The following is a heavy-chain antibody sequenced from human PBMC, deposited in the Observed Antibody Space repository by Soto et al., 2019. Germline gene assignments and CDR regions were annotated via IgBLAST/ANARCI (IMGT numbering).Heavy chain of an antibody. CDR1: GFTFRSYA. V-gene: IGHV3-23*01. Sequence: RRLSCAASGFTFRSYAMSWVRQAPGKGLEWVSAISGSGGSTYYADSVKGRFTISRDNSKNTLYLQMNSLRAEDTAVYYCAKQYSSSWYYFDYWGQGTLVTVSS. J-gene: IGHJ4*02. D-gene: IGHD6-13*01. CDR3: AKQYSSSWYYFDY. CDR2: ISGSGGST.